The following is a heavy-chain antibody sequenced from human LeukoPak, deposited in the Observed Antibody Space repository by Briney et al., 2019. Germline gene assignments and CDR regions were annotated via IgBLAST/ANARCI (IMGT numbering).Heavy chain of an antibody. J-gene: IGHJ4*02. V-gene: IGHV1-18*01. CDR3: ARDPYCSSTSCYGCDY. D-gene: IGHD2-2*01. Sequence: GASVKVSCKASGGTFSSYTISWVRQAPGQGLECMGWISAYNGNTNYAQKLQGRVTMTTDTSTSTAYMELRSLRSDDTAVYYCARDPYCSSTSCYGCDYWGQGTLVTVSS. CDR2: ISAYNGNT. CDR1: GGTFSSYT.